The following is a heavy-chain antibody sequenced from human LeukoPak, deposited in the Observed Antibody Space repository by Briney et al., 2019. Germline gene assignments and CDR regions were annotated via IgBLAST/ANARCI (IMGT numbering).Heavy chain of an antibody. CDR1: GYSISSGYY. J-gene: IGHJ4*02. Sequence: KASETLSLTCSVSGYSISSGYYWAWIRPPPGKGLEWIGTIYHAGSTYYNPSLKSPVTISVDTSKNQFSLKLNSVTAADTAVYYCARSPSGSNWYSYFDYWGQGTLVTVSS. D-gene: IGHD6-13*01. V-gene: IGHV4-38-2*02. CDR2: IYHAGST. CDR3: ARSPSGSNWYSYFDY.